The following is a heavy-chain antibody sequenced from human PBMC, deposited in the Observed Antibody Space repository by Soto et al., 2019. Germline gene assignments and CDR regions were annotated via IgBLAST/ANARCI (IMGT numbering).Heavy chain of an antibody. CDR1: GYTFTSYG. J-gene: IGHJ4*02. CDR3: ARDLRNYDSNGPKPL. V-gene: IGHV1-18*01. Sequence: QVQLVQSGAEVKKPGASVKVSCKASGYTFTSYGISWVRQAPGQGLEWMGWISAYNGNTNYAQKLQGRVTMTTDTSTSTAYMELRSLRSNDTAVYYCARDLRNYDSNGPKPLWGQGTLVTVSS. CDR2: ISAYNGNT. D-gene: IGHD3-22*01.